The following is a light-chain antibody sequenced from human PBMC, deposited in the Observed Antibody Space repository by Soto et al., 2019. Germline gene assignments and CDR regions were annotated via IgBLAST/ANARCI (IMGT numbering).Light chain of an antibody. CDR3: SSYAGSNNFRV. J-gene: IGLJ3*02. Sequence: QSALTQPPSASGSPGQSVTISCTGTSSDVGAYNYVSWYQQHPGKAPKLMIHEVSKRPSGVPDRFSGSKSGNTASLTVSGFQAEDEADYYCSSYAGSNNFRVFGGGTKLTVL. CDR1: SSDVGAYNY. CDR2: EVS. V-gene: IGLV2-8*01.